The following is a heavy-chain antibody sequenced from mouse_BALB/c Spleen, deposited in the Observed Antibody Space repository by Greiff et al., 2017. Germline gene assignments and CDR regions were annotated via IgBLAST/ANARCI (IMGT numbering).Heavy chain of an antibody. Sequence: VQLKESGAELVRPGASVKISCKASGYSFTGYYMHWVKQSHVKSLEWIGRINPYNGATSYNQNFKDKASLTVDKSSSTAYMELHSLTSEDSAVYYCARSSARYFDYWGQGTTLTVSS. J-gene: IGHJ2*01. CDR1: GYSFTGYY. CDR3: ARSSARYFDY. CDR2: INPYNGAT. V-gene: IGHV1-31*01.